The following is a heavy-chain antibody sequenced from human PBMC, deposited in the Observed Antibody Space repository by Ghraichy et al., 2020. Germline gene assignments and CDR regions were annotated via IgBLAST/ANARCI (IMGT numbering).Heavy chain of an antibody. D-gene: IGHD1-1*01. Sequence: SETLSLTCAISGDSVSSNTAAWNWIRQSPSRGLEWLGRTYYRSKWYNDYAVSVKSRITVNGDTSKNQFSLQLNAVTPEDTAVYYCARDEDWNFNYWGQGSLVTVSS. CDR1: GDSVSSNTAA. CDR3: ARDEDWNFNY. V-gene: IGHV6-1*01. CDR2: TYYRSKWYN. J-gene: IGHJ4*02.